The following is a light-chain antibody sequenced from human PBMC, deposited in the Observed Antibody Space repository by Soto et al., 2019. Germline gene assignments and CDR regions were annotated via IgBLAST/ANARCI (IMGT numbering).Light chain of an antibody. J-gene: IGLJ2*01. Sequence: QTVVTQPPSVSGAPGQRVTISCTGSSSNIGAGYDVHWYQQLPGTAPKLLIYGNSNRPSGVPDRFSGSKSGTSASLAITGLQAEDEADYYCQSCDCSLSGDVVFGGGTKLTVL. CDR2: GNS. CDR3: QSCDCSLSGDVV. V-gene: IGLV1-40*01. CDR1: SSNIGAGYD.